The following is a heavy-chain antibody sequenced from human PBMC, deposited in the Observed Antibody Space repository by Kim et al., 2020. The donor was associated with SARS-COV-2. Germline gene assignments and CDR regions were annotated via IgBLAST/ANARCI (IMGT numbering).Heavy chain of an antibody. Sequence: ASVKVSCKASGYTFTSYGISWVRQAPGQGLEWMGWISAYNGNTNYAQKLQGRVTMTTETSTSTAYMEVRNLRSDDTAVYYCAREVGPDNWFDPWGQGTLVTVSS. CDR2: ISAYNGNT. V-gene: IGHV1-18*01. J-gene: IGHJ5*02. CDR3: AREVGPDNWFDP. CDR1: GYTFTSYG. D-gene: IGHD3-16*01.